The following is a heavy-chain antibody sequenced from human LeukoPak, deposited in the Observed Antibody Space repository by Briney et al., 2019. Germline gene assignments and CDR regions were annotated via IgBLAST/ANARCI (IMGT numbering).Heavy chain of an antibody. D-gene: IGHD1-1*01. CDR3: TTDGAYNWNDVAWFDP. CDR1: GFTFSNAW. CDR2: IKSKTDGGTT. V-gene: IGHV3-15*01. Sequence: GGSLRHSCAASGFTFSNAWMSWVRQAPGKGLEWVGRIKSKTDGGTTDYAAPVKGRFTISRDDSKDTLYLQMNSLKTEDTAVYYCTTDGAYNWNDVAWFDPWGQRNLVTVSS. J-gene: IGHJ5*02.